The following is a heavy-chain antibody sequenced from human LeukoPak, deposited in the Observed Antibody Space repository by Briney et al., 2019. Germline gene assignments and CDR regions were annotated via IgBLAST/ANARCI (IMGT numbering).Heavy chain of an antibody. Sequence: GGSLRLSCAASGFTFSSYGMHWVRQAPGKGLEWVAVISYDGSNKYYADSVKGRFTISRDNSKNTLYLQMNSLRAEDTAVYYCAKDMDSSGWYRLHHWGQGTLVTVSS. V-gene: IGHV3-30*18. CDR3: AKDMDSSGWYRLHH. CDR2: ISYDGSNK. J-gene: IGHJ1*01. D-gene: IGHD6-19*01. CDR1: GFTFSSYG.